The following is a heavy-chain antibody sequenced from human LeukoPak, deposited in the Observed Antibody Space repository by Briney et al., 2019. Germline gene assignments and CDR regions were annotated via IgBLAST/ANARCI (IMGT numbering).Heavy chain of an antibody. J-gene: IGHJ4*02. CDR3: AKELLWFGELSYYFDY. Sequence: GGSLRLSCAASGFTFSSYGMRWVRQAPGKGLEWVSAISGSGGSTYYADSVKGRFTISRDNSKNTLYLQMNSLRAEGTAVYYCAKELLWFGELSYYFDYWGQGTLVTVSS. D-gene: IGHD3-10*01. CDR1: GFTFSSYG. V-gene: IGHV3-23*01. CDR2: ISGSGGST.